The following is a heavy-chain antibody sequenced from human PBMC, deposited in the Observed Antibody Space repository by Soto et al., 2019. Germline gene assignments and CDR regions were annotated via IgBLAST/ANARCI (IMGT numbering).Heavy chain of an antibody. V-gene: IGHV1-18*01. CDR1: VTTLPTIV. CDR2: ISAYNGNT. D-gene: IGHD1-26*01. CDR3: ARGAWELFDY. J-gene: IGHJ4*02. Sequence: RRVQFGVEVTNPGAQVRFSGRPPVTTLPTIVISWGGRAPGQGLEWMGWISAYNGNTNYTQKLQGRVTMTTDTSTSTAYMELRSLRSDDTAVYYCARGAWELFDYWGQGTLVTVSS.